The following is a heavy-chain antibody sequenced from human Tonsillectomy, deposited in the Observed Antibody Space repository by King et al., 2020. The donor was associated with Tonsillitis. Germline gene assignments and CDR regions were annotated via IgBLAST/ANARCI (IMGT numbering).Heavy chain of an antibody. CDR3: ARDYYDILTGYSCAFDI. D-gene: IGHD3-9*01. V-gene: IGHV1-18*04. CDR2: ISAYNGNT. CDR1: GYTFTSYG. J-gene: IGHJ3*02. Sequence: VQLVESGAEVKKPGASVKVSCKASGYTFTSYGISWVRQAPGQGLEWMGWISAYNGNTNYAQKLQGRVTMTTDTSTSTAYMELRSLRSDDTAVYYCARDYYDILTGYSCAFDIWGQGTMVTVSS.